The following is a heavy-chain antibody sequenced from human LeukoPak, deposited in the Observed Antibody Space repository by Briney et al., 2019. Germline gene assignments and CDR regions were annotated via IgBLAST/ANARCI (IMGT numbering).Heavy chain of an antibody. CDR1: GYTFTSYG. CDR3: ARDPTGYSSSGGGGFDY. V-gene: IGHV1-18*01. Sequence: VASVKVSCKASGYTFTSYGISWVRQAPGQGLEWMGWISAYNGNTNYAQKLQGRVTMTTDTSTSTAYMELRSLRSDDTAVYYCARDPTGYSSSGGGGFDYWGQGTLVTVSS. CDR2: ISAYNGNT. D-gene: IGHD6-13*01. J-gene: IGHJ4*02.